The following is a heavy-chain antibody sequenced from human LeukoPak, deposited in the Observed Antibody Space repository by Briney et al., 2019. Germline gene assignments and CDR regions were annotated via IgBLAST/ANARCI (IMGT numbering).Heavy chain of an antibody. CDR2: IIPIFGTA. J-gene: IGHJ4*02. D-gene: IGHD3-22*01. CDR3: ARVKAPYYYDSSGYYFSY. Sequence: SVKVSRKASGGTFSSYAISWVRQAPGQGLEWMGGIIPIFGTANYAQKFQGRVTITADESTSTAYMELSSLRSEHTAVYYCARVKAPYYYDSSGYYFSYWGQGTLVTVSS. V-gene: IGHV1-69*13. CDR1: GGTFSSYA.